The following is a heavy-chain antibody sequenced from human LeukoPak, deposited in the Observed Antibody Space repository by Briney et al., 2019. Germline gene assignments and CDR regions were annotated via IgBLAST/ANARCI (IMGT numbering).Heavy chain of an antibody. Sequence: GGSLRLSCAASGLTVSSNYMSWVRQAPGKGLEWVSVIYSGGSTYYADSVKGRFTISRHNSKNTLYLQMNSLRAEDTAVYYCARDAYCGGDCYDAFDIWGQGTMVTVSS. CDR3: ARDAYCGGDCYDAFDI. D-gene: IGHD2-21*02. J-gene: IGHJ3*02. V-gene: IGHV3-53*04. CDR2: IYSGGST. CDR1: GLTVSSNY.